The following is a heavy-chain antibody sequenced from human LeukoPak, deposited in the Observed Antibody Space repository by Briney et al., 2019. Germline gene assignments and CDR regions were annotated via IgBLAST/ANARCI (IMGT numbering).Heavy chain of an antibody. Sequence: PGGSLRLSCAASGFTFSGYVMHWVRQAPGKGLEWVAVISKDGTKKNYADSVKGRFTISRDISENTLYLQMNSLRTEDTAVYFCAKDSSEGSPDWLRHFDYWGQGTLVTVSS. CDR3: AKDSSEGSPDWLRHFDY. CDR1: GFTFSGYV. J-gene: IGHJ4*02. D-gene: IGHD5-12*01. CDR2: ISKDGTKK. V-gene: IGHV3-30*18.